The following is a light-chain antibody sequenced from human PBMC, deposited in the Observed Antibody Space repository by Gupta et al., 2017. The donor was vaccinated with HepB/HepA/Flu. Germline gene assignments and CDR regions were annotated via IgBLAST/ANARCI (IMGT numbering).Light chain of an antibody. CDR3: CSYAGSSTWV. V-gene: IGLV2-11*01. CDR1: SSDVGGYSY. Sequence: QSALTQPRPAAGSPGQSVTIPCTGTSSDVGGYSYVSWYQQHPGKAPTLIIHSVTERPSGVPDRFSASKSDNTASLTISGLQADDEAYYHCCSYAGSSTWVFGGGTKLTVL. J-gene: IGLJ3*02. CDR2: SVT.